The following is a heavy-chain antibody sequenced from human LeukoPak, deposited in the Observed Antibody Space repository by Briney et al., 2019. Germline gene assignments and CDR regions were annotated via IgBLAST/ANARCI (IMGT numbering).Heavy chain of an antibody. CDR3: ARGLQNYGGIEGDAFDI. CDR2: IIPIFGTA. V-gene: IGHV1-69*05. CDR1: GGTFSSYA. D-gene: IGHD2-21*01. J-gene: IGHJ3*02. Sequence: SVKVSCKASGGTFSSYAISWVRQAPGQGLEWMGGIIPIFGTANYAQKFQGRVTITTDESTSTAYMELSSMRSEDTAVYYCARGLQNYGGIEGDAFDIWGQGTMVTVSS.